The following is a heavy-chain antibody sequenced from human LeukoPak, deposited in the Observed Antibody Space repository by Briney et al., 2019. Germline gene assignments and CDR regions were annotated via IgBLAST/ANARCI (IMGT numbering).Heavy chain of an antibody. V-gene: IGHV3-33*01. Sequence: GGSLRLSCEASGFIFSSYGMYWVRQAPGKGLEWVASIWYDGGKKDYADSVKGRFTIPSDTSKNTLYLQMNSLRPEDTAVYYCARNRDHFGFWSAFSHWGQGTLVTVSS. J-gene: IGHJ4*02. D-gene: IGHD3-3*01. CDR2: IWYDGGKK. CDR3: ARNRDHFGFWSAFSH. CDR1: GFIFSSYG.